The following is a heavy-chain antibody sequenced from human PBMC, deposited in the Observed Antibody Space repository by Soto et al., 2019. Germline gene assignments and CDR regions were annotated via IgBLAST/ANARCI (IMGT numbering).Heavy chain of an antibody. CDR3: ATYYYDSSGYYFYWYFDL. D-gene: IGHD3-22*01. V-gene: IGHV3-30*03. J-gene: IGHJ2*01. CDR1: GFTFSSYG. CDR2: ISYDGSNK. Sequence: QVQLVESGGGVVQPGRSLRLSCAASGFTFSSYGMHWVRQAPGKGLEWVAVISYDGSNKYYADSVKGRFTISRDNSKNTLYLQMNSLRAEDPAVYYCATYYYDSSGYYFYWYFDLWGRGTLVTVSS.